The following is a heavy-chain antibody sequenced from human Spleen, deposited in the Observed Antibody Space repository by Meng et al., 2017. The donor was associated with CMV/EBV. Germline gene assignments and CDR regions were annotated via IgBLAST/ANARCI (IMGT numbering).Heavy chain of an antibody. D-gene: IGHD2-2*01. CDR1: GGSISSSSYY. CDR2: IYYSGST. V-gene: IGHV4-39*07. CDR3: ARWGSSMVESGMDV. Sequence: GSLRLSCTVSGGSISSSSYYWGWIRQPPGKGLEWIGSIYYSGSTYYNPSLKSRVTISVDTSKNQFSLKVASVTAADTAVYYCARWGSSMVESGMDVWGQGTTVTVSS. J-gene: IGHJ6*02.